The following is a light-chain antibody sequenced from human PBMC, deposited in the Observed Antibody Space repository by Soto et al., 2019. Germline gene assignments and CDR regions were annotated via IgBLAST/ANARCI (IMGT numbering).Light chain of an antibody. CDR3: QQYETFTGS. CDR2: DAS. J-gene: IGKJ1*01. CDR1: QSVSGW. V-gene: IGKV1-5*01. Sequence: DIQMTQSPSTLSASVGDTVTVTCRASQSVSGWLAWYQQKPGEAPKLLIYDASALPSGVPSRFSGSGSGTKFTLTIASLQPDDFATYYCQQYETFTGSFGPGTKVDIK.